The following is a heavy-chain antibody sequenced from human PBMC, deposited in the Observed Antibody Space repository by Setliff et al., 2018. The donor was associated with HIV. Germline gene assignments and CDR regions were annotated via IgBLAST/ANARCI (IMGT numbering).Heavy chain of an antibody. CDR1: GGTFSIFS. J-gene: IGHJ3*02. D-gene: IGHD6-19*01. V-gene: IGHV1-69*13. Sequence: SVKVSCKTSGGTFSIFSITWVRQAPGQGLEWMGGIIPVFGPPNYAQRFQRRLTITADESTNTAYMELSSLKSEDTAVYYCATVSHTNVAAHDAFDIWGQGTMVTVSS. CDR2: IIPVFGPP. CDR3: ATVSHTNVAAHDAFDI.